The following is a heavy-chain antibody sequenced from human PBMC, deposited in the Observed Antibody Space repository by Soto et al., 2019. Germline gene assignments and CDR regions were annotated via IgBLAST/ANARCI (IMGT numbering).Heavy chain of an antibody. J-gene: IGHJ6*02. D-gene: IGHD3-3*01. V-gene: IGHV3-23*01. CDR2: ISDSGDKT. CDR3: AKGTRVTILGVVIPHEDNYYGMDV. CDR1: GFTFNTYA. Sequence: HPGGSLRLSCTGSGFTFNTYAMTWVRQAPGKGLEWVSGISDSGDKTYYADSVKGRLTISGDNYKSTLYLQTDSLRAEDTAIYYCAKGTRVTILGVVIPHEDNYYGMDVWGQGTTVTVSS.